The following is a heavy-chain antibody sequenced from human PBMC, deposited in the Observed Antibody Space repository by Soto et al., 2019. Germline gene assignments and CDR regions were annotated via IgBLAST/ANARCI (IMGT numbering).Heavy chain of an antibody. Sequence: GGSLRLSCAASGFTFSSYGMHWVRQAPGKGLEWVAVISYDGSNKYYADSVKGRFTISRDNSKSTLYLQMNSLRAEDTAVYYCAKDPHDYADSRHYFDYWGQGTLVTVSS. CDR3: AKDPHDYADSRHYFDY. V-gene: IGHV3-30*18. J-gene: IGHJ4*02. CDR1: GFTFSSYG. D-gene: IGHD4-17*01. CDR2: ISYDGSNK.